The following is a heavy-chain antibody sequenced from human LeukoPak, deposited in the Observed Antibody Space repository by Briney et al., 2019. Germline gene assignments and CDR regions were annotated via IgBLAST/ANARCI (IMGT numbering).Heavy chain of an antibody. Sequence: PGGSLRLSCAASGFTVSSNYMNWVRQAPGKGLEWVSVIYGGGNTYYADSVKGRFTISRDNSKNTLYLQMNSLRAEDTAVYYCARGSSPYYYYYGMDVWGQGTTVTVSS. J-gene: IGHJ6*02. V-gene: IGHV3-53*01. D-gene: IGHD6-13*01. CDR1: GFTVSSNY. CDR2: IYGGGNT. CDR3: ARGSSPYYYYYGMDV.